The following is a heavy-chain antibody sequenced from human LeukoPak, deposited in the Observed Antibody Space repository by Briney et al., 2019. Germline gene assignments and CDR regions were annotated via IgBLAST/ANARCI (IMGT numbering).Heavy chain of an antibody. CDR3: ASSLGYYDSSGLVGY. J-gene: IGHJ4*02. V-gene: IGHV4-30-4*01. Sequence: SETLSLTCTVSGGLINRIEYYWGWVRQSPVKGLEWLGHIHHTGTTFYSPHLNNRLSVSVASSKNQFSLTLNSVTAADTAVYYCASSLGYYDSSGLVGYWGQGTLVTVSS. CDR1: GGLINRIEYY. D-gene: IGHD3-22*01. CDR2: IHHTGTT.